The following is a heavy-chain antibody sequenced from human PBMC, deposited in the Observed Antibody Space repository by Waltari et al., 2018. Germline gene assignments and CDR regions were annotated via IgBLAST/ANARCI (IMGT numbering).Heavy chain of an antibody. Sequence: QVQLQESGPGLVKPSETLSLTCTVSGGSISSYYWSWIRQPPGKGLEWIGYIYYSGSTNYNPSLKSRVTISVDTSKNQFSLKLSSVTAADTAVYYCAREGLLGYSSSSYYFDYWGQGTLVTVSS. V-gene: IGHV4-59*08. CDR1: GGSISSYY. J-gene: IGHJ4*02. CDR3: AREGLLGYSSSSYYFDY. D-gene: IGHD6-6*01. CDR2: IYYSGST.